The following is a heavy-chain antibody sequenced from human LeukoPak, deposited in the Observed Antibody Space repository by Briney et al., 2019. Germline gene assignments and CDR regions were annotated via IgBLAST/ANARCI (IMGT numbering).Heavy chain of an antibody. J-gene: IGHJ4*02. D-gene: IGHD4-17*01. Sequence: PSQTLSLTCIVSGGSINTANYYWTWIRQPPGKCLEWIGYISYSGTPYYNPSLNSRVTISLDTSKNQFSLRLNSMTAADTGMYYCARDRYGDFEDYWGQGTLVTVSS. CDR1: GGSINTANYY. CDR3: ARDRYGDFEDY. CDR2: ISYSGTP. V-gene: IGHV4-30-4*08.